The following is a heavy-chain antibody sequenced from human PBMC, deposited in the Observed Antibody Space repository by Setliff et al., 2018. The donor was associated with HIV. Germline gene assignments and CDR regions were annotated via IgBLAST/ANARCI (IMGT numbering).Heavy chain of an antibody. CDR2: ISGSAGST. V-gene: IGHV3-23*01. Sequence: GGSLRLSCAASGFTFSSYAMSWVRQAPGKGLDWVSAISGSAGSTYYADSVKGRFTISRDNSKNTLYLQMNSLRAEDTAVYYCAKGSLDYYDSSGINAFDIWGQGTMVTVSS. D-gene: IGHD3-22*01. J-gene: IGHJ3*02. CDR3: AKGSLDYYDSSGINAFDI. CDR1: GFTFSSYA.